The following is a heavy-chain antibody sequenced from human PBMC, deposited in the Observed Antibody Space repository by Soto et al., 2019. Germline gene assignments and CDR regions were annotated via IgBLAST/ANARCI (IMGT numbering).Heavy chain of an antibody. CDR1: GYTFTSYG. CDR3: ARGQVGSSWYGVGDY. J-gene: IGHJ4*02. Sequence: GASVKVSCKASGYTFTSYGISWVRQAPGQGLEWMGWIRAYNGNANYAQKLQGRVTMTTDTSTSTAYMELRSLKSDDTAVYYCARGQVGSSWYGVGDYWGQGTLVTVSS. D-gene: IGHD6-13*01. CDR2: IRAYNGNA. V-gene: IGHV1-18*01.